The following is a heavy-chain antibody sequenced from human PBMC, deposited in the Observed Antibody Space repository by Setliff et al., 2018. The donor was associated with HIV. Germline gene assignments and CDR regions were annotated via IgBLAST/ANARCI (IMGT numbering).Heavy chain of an antibody. CDR1: GFSLSTNGVA. CDR2: IYWNDDK. CDR3: AHSVGSGSYYNPDAFDI. Sequence: SGPTLVNPTQTLTLTCTFSGFSLSTNGVAVGWIRQPPGKALEWLALIYWNDDKRYRPSLESRLTITKDISKNQVVLTMTNMDPVDTAIYCCAHSVGSGSYYNPDAFDIWGQGTMVTVSS. V-gene: IGHV2-5*01. D-gene: IGHD3-10*01. J-gene: IGHJ3*02.